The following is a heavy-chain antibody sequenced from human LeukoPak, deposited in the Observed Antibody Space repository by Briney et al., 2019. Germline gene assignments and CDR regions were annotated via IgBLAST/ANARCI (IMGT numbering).Heavy chain of an antibody. CDR1: GYSISSGYY. V-gene: IGHV4-38-2*02. J-gene: IGHJ3*02. CDR2: IYHSGST. CDR3: ARGAADLYGSGSYYPLLDAFDI. D-gene: IGHD3-10*01. Sequence: SETLSLTCTVSGYSISSGYYWGWIRQPPGKRLEWIGSIYHSGSTYYNPSLKSRVTISVDTSKNQFSLKLSSVTAADTAVYYCARGAADLYGSGSYYPLLDAFDIWGQGTMVTVSS.